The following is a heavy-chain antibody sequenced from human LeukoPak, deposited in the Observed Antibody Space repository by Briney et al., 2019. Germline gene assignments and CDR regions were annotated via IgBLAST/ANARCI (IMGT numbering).Heavy chain of an antibody. D-gene: IGHD6-19*01. V-gene: IGHV4-59*01. CDR3: ARGRIAVAANQDY. CDR2: IYYSGRT. Sequence: PSETLSLTCTVSGGSISSYYWGWIRQPPGKGLEWIGYIYYSGRTNYNPSLKSRVTISVDTSKNQCSLKLSSVTAADTAVYYCARGRIAVAANQDYWGQGTLVTVSS. CDR1: GGSISSYY. J-gene: IGHJ4*02.